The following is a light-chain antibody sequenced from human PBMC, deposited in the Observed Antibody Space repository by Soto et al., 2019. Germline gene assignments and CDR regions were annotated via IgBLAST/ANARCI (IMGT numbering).Light chain of an antibody. CDR3: QKYSSVPV. CDR1: QGIRNF. Sequence: DIPMTQSPTSLSASVGDRVTITCRASQGIRNFVAWYQQKPGKAPKLLIFEASTLQSGVPSRFSGSGSGTDFTLTINSLQPEDVATYSCQKYSSVPVFGPGTKVEIK. J-gene: IGKJ1*01. V-gene: IGKV1-27*01. CDR2: EAS.